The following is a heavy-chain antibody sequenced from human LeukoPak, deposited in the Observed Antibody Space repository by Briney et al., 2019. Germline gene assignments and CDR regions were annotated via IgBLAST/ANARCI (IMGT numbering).Heavy chain of an antibody. V-gene: IGHV4-39*07. CDR2: IYYSGST. CDR3: ARAAAPLNYYYYMDV. D-gene: IGHD6-25*01. Sequence: PSETLSLNCTVSGGSISSSSYYWGWIRQPPGKGLEWIGSIYYSGSTYYNPSLKSRVTISVDTSKNQFSLKLSSVTAADTAVYYCARAAAPLNYYYYMDVWGKGTTVTVSS. CDR1: GGSISSSSYY. J-gene: IGHJ6*03.